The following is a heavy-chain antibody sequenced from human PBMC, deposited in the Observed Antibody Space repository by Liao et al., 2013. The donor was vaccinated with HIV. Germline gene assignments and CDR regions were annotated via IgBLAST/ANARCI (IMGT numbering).Heavy chain of an antibody. CDR1: GGSISSGDYY. CDR2: ISYSGST. V-gene: IGHV4-30-4*08. D-gene: IGHD5-18*01. J-gene: IGHJ4*02. CDR3: ARTYTALNYFDY. Sequence: QVQLQESGPGLVKPSQTLSLTCTVSGGSISSGDYYWSWIRQPPGKGLEWIGYISYSGSTYYNPSLKSRVTISVDTSKSQFALKVSSVTAADTAVYYCARTYTALNYFDYWAREPWSPSPQ.